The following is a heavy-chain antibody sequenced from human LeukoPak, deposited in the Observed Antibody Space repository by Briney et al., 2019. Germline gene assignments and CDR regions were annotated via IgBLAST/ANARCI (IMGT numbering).Heavy chain of an antibody. CDR2: ISGSGGST. CDR3: AKDYYDTTGYRAGPPLMGIDI. D-gene: IGHD3-22*01. Sequence: PGGSLRLSCAASGFTFSSYAMSWVRQAPGKGLEWVSAISGSGGSTYYADSVKGRFTISRDNSKNTLYLQMNSLRAEDTAVHYCAKDYYDTTGYRAGPPLMGIDIWGQGTMVTVSS. J-gene: IGHJ3*02. V-gene: IGHV3-23*01. CDR1: GFTFSSYA.